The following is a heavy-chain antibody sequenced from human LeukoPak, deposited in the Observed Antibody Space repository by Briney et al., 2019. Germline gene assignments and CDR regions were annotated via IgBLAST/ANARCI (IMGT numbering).Heavy chain of an antibody. D-gene: IGHD4-17*01. CDR3: ARAGTNLGDYDY. V-gene: IGHV4-38-2*02. CDR1: GYSISSGHY. Sequence: SETLSLTCTVSGYSISSGHYWAWIRQSPEKGLECIATMFHSGSTYYNPSLKSRVTTSVDTPKNEFSLNLSSVTAADTAVYYCARAGTNLGDYDYWGQGTLVTVSS. J-gene: IGHJ4*02. CDR2: MFHSGST.